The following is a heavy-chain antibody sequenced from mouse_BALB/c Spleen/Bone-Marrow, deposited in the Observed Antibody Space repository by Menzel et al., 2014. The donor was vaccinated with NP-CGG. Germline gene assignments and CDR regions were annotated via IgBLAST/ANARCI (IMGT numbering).Heavy chain of an antibody. Sequence: DVKLVESGEGLVQPGGSLKLSCAASGFTFSSYGMSWVRQTPDKRLELVATINSNGGSTYYPDSVKGRFTISRDNAKNTLYLQMSSLKSEDTAMYYCARDSNDYWGQGTTLTVSS. J-gene: IGHJ2*01. CDR3: ARDSNDY. CDR2: INSNGGST. CDR1: GFTFSSYG. V-gene: IGHV5-6-3*01.